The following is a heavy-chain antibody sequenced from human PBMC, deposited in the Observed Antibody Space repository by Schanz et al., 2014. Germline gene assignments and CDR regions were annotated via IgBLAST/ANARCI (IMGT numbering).Heavy chain of an antibody. J-gene: IGHJ3*01. CDR1: GFTVSSNY. V-gene: IGHV3-53*01. CDR2: VYMSAAST. Sequence: EVQLVESGGGLVKPGGSLRLSCAVSGFTVSSNYMSWVRQAPGKGLEWVSTVYMSAASTRYADSVKGRFIISRDSSKNTLFLQMNSLRPEDTALYFCARDDGRDGYNLAFDVWGQGTLVTVSS. CDR3: ARDDGRDGYNLAFDV. D-gene: IGHD5-12*01.